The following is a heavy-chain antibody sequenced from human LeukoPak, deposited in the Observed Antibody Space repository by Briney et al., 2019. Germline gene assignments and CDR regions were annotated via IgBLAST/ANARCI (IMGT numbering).Heavy chain of an antibody. V-gene: IGHV5-51*01. Sequence: GASLKISCKGSGYIFTSYWIGWVRQMPEKGLEWMGIIYPGDSDTRYSPSFQGQVTISADKSISTAYLQWNSLKASDSAMYFCARLAYCGGDCYRTTRGYFQHWGQGTLVTVSS. J-gene: IGHJ1*01. CDR1: GYIFTSYW. D-gene: IGHD2-21*02. CDR2: IYPGDSDT. CDR3: ARLAYCGGDCYRTTRGYFQH.